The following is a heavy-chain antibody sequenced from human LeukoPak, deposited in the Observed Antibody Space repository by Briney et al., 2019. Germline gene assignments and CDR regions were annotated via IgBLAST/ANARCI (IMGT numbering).Heavy chain of an antibody. CDR1: GYTFTSYD. J-gene: IGHJ5*02. CDR3: ARPASIAARTNWFDP. V-gene: IGHV1-8*01. Sequence: ASVKVSCKASGYTFTSYDINWVRQATGQGLEWMGWMNPNSGNTGYAQKFEGRVTMTRNTSISTAYMELSSLRSEDTAVYYCARPASIAARTNWFDPWGQGTLVTVSS. D-gene: IGHD6-6*01. CDR2: MNPNSGNT.